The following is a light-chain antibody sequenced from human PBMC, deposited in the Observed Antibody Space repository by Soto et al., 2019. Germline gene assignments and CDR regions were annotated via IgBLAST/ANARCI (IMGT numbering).Light chain of an antibody. J-gene: IGKJ4*01. CDR1: QSVSSN. CDR2: GAS. Sequence: EIVLTQSLATLSVSPGERATLSCLARQSVSSNLAWYQQKPGQAPRLLIYGASTRATGIPARFSGSGSGTDFTLTISRLEPEDFAVYYCQQYGSSLLTFGGGTKVDIK. CDR3: QQYGSSLLT. V-gene: IGKV3-15*01.